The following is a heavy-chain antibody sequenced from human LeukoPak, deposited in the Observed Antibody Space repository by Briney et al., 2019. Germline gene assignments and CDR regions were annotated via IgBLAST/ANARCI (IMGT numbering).Heavy chain of an antibody. V-gene: IGHV5-51*01. Sequence: GESLKISCKGSGYSFTSYWIGWVRQMPGKGLESMGIIYPGDSDTRYSPSFQGQVTISADKSISTAYLQWSSLKASDTAIYYCARSTSVRGVIPWGQGTLVTVSS. CDR2: IYPGDSDT. CDR1: GYSFTSYW. CDR3: ARSTSVRGVIP. D-gene: IGHD3-10*02. J-gene: IGHJ5*02.